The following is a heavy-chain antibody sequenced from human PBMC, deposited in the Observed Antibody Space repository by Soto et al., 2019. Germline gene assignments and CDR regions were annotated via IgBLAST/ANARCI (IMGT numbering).Heavy chain of an antibody. J-gene: IGHJ3*02. D-gene: IGHD2-15*01. V-gene: IGHV1-69*13. CDR3: ARLYCSGGSCYLGAFDI. CDR1: GGTFSSYA. CDR2: IIPIFGTA. Sequence: ASVKVSCKASGGTFSSYAISWVRRAPGQGLEWMGGIIPIFGTANYAQKFQGRVTITADESTSTAYMELSSLRSEDTAVYYCARLYCSGGSCYLGAFDIWGQGTMVTVSS.